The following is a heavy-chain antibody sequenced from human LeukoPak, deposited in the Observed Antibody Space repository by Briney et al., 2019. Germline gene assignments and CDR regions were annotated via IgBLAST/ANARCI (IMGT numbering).Heavy chain of an antibody. D-gene: IGHD1-14*01. CDR2: IIPILGTA. Sequence: SVTVSCTASGGTFSGYAISWVRQAPGQGLEWMGRIIPILGTANYAQKFQGRVTITADKSTSTAYMELSSLRSEDTAVYYCARVPVGTLGGYYYYYGMDVWGQGTTVTVSS. CDR1: GGTFSGYA. CDR3: ARVPVGTLGGYYYYYGMDV. V-gene: IGHV1-69*04. J-gene: IGHJ6*02.